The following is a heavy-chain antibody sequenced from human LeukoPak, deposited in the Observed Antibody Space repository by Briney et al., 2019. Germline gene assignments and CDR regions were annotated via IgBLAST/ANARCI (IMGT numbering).Heavy chain of an antibody. Sequence: ASVKVSCKASGYTFTSYYMHWVRQAPGQGLEWMGIINPSGGRTSYAQKFQGRVTITRDTSTSTVYMELSSLRSEDTAVYYCARARLVHAFDIWGQGTMVTVSS. CDR2: INPSGGRT. J-gene: IGHJ3*02. CDR3: ARARLVHAFDI. V-gene: IGHV1-46*01. CDR1: GYTFTSYY. D-gene: IGHD6-25*01.